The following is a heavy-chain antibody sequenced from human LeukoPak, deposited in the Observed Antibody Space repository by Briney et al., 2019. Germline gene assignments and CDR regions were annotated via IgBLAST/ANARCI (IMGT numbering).Heavy chain of an antibody. CDR3: AREPTSMGSDY. CDR1: GFTFNRYS. J-gene: IGHJ4*02. CDR2: ISDSSSYI. D-gene: IGHD5-18*01. V-gene: IGHV3-21*01. Sequence: GGSLRLFCTASGFTFNRYSMNWVRQAPGKGLEWVSSISDSSSYIYYVDSVKGRFTISRDNAKNSLYLQMNSLRADDAAVYYCAREPTSMGSDYWGQGTLVTVSS.